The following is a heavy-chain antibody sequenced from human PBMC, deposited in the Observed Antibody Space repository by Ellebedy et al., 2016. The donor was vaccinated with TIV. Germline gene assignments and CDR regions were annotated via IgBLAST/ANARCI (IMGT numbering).Heavy chain of an antibody. CDR3: ARENLGRRLSAFDM. V-gene: IGHV3-11*04. D-gene: IGHD5-12*01. Sequence: GESLKISCAASGFTFSDYYMSWIRQAPGKGLEWVSYISSSGNTIHYADSVKGRFTISRDNAKNSLYLQMSSLRAEDTAVYYCARENLGRRLSAFDMWGQGTMVTVSS. CDR2: ISSSGNTI. J-gene: IGHJ3*02. CDR1: GFTFSDYY.